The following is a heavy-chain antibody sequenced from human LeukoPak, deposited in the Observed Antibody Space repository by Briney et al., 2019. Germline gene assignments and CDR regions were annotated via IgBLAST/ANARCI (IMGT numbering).Heavy chain of an antibody. Sequence: PGGSLRLSCAASGFTFSSYGMHWVRQAPGKGLEWVAVIWYDGSNKYYADSVKGRFTISRDNSKNTLYLQMNSLRAEDTAVYYCAKGGSAVAGYFDYWGQGTLVTVSS. J-gene: IGHJ4*02. V-gene: IGHV3-30*02. CDR3: AKGGSAVAGYFDY. CDR1: GFTFSSYG. CDR2: IWYDGSNK. D-gene: IGHD6-19*01.